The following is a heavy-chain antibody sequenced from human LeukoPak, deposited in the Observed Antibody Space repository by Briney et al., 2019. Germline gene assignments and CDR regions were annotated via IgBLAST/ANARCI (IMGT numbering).Heavy chain of an antibody. D-gene: IGHD3-16*01. CDR3: ARGGGLDV. Sequence: TGGSLRLSCAASGFTFSSYWMNWARQAPGKGLEWVASINHNGNVNYYVDSVKRRFTISRDNAKNSLYLQMSDLRAEDTAVYFCARGGGLDVWGQGATVTVSS. J-gene: IGHJ6*02. CDR1: GFTFSSYW. CDR2: INHNGNVN. V-gene: IGHV3-7*03.